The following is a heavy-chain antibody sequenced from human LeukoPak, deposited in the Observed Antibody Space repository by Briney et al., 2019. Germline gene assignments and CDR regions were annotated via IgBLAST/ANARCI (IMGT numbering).Heavy chain of an antibody. CDR3: ANYYDSSGLRY. V-gene: IGHV3-21*01. J-gene: IGHJ4*02. Sequence: GGSLRLSCAASGFTFSSYSMNWVRQAPGKGLEWVSSISSRSSYIYYAGSVKGRFTISRDNAKNSLYLQMNSLRAEDTAVYYCANYYDSSGLRYWGQGTLVTVSS. CDR2: ISSRSSYI. D-gene: IGHD3-22*01. CDR1: GFTFSSYS.